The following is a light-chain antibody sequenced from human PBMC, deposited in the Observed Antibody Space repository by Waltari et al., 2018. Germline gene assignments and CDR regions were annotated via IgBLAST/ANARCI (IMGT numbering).Light chain of an antibody. CDR1: QTVTTF. Sequence: SVGDRVSITCRASQTVTTFLNWYQQKPGKAPQVLIFAASNLQSGVPSRFSGSGSGTEFTLTISSLQPEDFATYFCQQSYSNPWTFGQGTKVEIK. CDR3: QQSYSNPWT. J-gene: IGKJ1*01. CDR2: AAS. V-gene: IGKV1-39*01.